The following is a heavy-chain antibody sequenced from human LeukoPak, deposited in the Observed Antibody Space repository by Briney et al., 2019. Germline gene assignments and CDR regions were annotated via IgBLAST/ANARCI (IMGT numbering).Heavy chain of an antibody. D-gene: IGHD3-22*01. J-gene: IGHJ3*02. CDR1: GGTFSSYA. CDR3: AREIYYYDSSGYLLGDAFDI. CDR2: IIPIFGTA. Sequence: SVKVSCKASGGTFSSYAISWVRQAPGQGLERMGGIIPIFGTANYAQKFQGRVTITTDESTSTAYMELSSLRSEDTAVYYCAREIYYYDSSGYLLGDAFDIWGQGTMVTVSS. V-gene: IGHV1-69*05.